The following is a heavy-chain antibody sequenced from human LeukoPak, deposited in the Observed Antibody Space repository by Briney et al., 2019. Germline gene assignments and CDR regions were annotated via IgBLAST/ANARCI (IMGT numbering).Heavy chain of an antibody. D-gene: IGHD3-10*01. CDR2: IYYSGST. CDR3: ARDRDGMDV. V-gene: IGHV4-61*01. J-gene: IGHJ6*02. Sequence: SETLSLTCTVSGGSVSSGSYYWSWIRQPPGKGLEWIGYIYYSGSTNYNPSLKSRVTISVDTSKNQFSLKLSSVTVADTAVYYCARDRDGMDVWGQGTTVTVSS. CDR1: GGSVSSGSYY.